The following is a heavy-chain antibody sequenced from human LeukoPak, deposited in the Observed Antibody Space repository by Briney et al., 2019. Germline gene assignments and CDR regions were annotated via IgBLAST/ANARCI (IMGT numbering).Heavy chain of an antibody. Sequence: PGGSLRLSCAASGFTFSSYWMHWVRQAPGKGLVWVSRINSDGSSTGYADSVKGRFTISRDNAKNTLYLQMNSLRAEDTAVYYCARDSEGSRITIFGVVDYWGQGTLVTVSS. D-gene: IGHD3-3*01. CDR2: INSDGSST. J-gene: IGHJ4*02. CDR3: ARDSEGSRITIFGVVDY. V-gene: IGHV3-74*01. CDR1: GFTFSSYW.